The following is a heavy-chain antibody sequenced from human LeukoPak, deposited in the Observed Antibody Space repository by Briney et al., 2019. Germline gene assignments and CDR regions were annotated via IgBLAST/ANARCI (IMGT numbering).Heavy chain of an antibody. V-gene: IGHV3-23*01. Sequence: GGSLRLSCAASGFTFSCYAMSWVRQAPGKGLEWVSATGSGGVTTYYADSVKGRFTISRDNSKNTLYLQMNSLRADDTAVYYCAKDGQYSTSWSPFDYWGQGTLVTVSS. D-gene: IGHD2-2*01. CDR1: GFTFSCYA. J-gene: IGHJ4*02. CDR2: TGSGGVTT. CDR3: AKDGQYSTSWSPFDY.